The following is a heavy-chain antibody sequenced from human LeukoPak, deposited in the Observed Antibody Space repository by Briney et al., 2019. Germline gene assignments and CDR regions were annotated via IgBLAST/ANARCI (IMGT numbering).Heavy chain of an antibody. V-gene: IGHV3-30-3*01. Sequence: PGGSLRLSYAASGFTFSSYAMHWVRQAPGKGLEWVAVISYDGSNKYYADSVKGRFTISRDNSKNTLYLQMNSLRAEDTAVYYCARMAKSGYYKTFDYWGQGTLVTVSS. D-gene: IGHD3-22*01. CDR2: ISYDGSNK. CDR3: ARMAKSGYYKTFDY. CDR1: GFTFSSYA. J-gene: IGHJ4*02.